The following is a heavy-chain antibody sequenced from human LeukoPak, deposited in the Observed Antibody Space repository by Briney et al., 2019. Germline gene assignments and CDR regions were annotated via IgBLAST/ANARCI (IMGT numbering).Heavy chain of an antibody. CDR3: AKDRRAYSSSAFDY. CDR1: GFTFSSYG. V-gene: IGHV3-30*02. Sequence: GGSLRLSCAASGFTFSSYGKHWVRQAPGKGLEWLAFIRYDGSNKYYADSVKGRFTISRDNSKNTLYLQMNSLRAEDTAVYYCAKDRRAYSSSAFDYWGQGTLVTVSS. D-gene: IGHD6-6*01. CDR2: IRYDGSNK. J-gene: IGHJ4*02.